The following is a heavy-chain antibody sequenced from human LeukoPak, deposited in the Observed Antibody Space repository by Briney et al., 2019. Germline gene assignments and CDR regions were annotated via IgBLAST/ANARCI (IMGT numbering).Heavy chain of an antibody. V-gene: IGHV3-7*01. CDR3: AGSSGWLFDY. J-gene: IGHJ4*02. CDR1: GFTFTNYL. D-gene: IGHD6-19*01. Sequence: GGSLRLSCAGSGFTFTNYLMNWVRQAPGKGLEWVANIKEDGSQIYYVDSVKGRFTISRDNAKNSVYLQMNSLRAEDTAVYYCAGSSGWLFDYWGQGTLVAVSS. CDR2: IKEDGSQI.